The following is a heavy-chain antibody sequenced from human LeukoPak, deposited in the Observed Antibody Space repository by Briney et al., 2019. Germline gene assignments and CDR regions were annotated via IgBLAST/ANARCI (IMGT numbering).Heavy chain of an antibody. V-gene: IGHV1-46*01. CDR3: AREEDGSSTRMPPGYFDY. CDR2: INPSGGST. CDR1: GYTFTSYY. J-gene: IGHJ4*02. Sequence: ASVKVSCKASGYTFTSYYMHWVRQAPGQGLEWVGIINPSGGSTSYAQKFQGRVTLTRDTCTSKVYMELSSLRSEDTAVYYCAREEDGSSTRMPPGYFDYWGQGTLVTVSS. D-gene: IGHD2-2*01.